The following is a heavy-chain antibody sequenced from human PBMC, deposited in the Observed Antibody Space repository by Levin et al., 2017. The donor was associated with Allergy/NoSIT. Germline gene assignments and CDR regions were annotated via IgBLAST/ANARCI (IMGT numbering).Heavy chain of an antibody. D-gene: IGHD5-24*01. J-gene: IGHJ6*02. Sequence: GESLKISCAASGFTFSSYEMNWVRQAPGKGLEWVSYISSSGSTIYYADSVKGRFTISRANAKNSLYLQMNSLRAEDTAVYYCARAWGGWLQLYYGMDVWGQGTTVTVSS. CDR3: ARAWGGWLQLYYGMDV. CDR1: GFTFSSYE. CDR2: ISSSGSTI. V-gene: IGHV3-48*03.